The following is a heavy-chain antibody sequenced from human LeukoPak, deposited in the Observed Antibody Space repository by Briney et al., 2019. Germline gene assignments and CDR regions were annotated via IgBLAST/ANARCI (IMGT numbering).Heavy chain of an antibody. Sequence: GGSLRLSCAASGFTFRSYAMSWVRQAPGKGLEWVSAIVGGSGTTFYADSVKGRFTISRDNSKNTVSLQMNSLRAEDTAVYYCAKARLSTGWAYNDYWGQGTLVTVAS. J-gene: IGHJ4*02. CDR3: AKARLSTGWAYNDY. CDR2: IVGGSGTT. V-gene: IGHV3-23*01. D-gene: IGHD6-19*01. CDR1: GFTFRSYA.